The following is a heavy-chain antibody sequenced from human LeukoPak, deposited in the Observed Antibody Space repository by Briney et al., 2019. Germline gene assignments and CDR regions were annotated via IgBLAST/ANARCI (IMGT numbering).Heavy chain of an antibody. D-gene: IGHD3/OR15-3a*01. J-gene: IGHJ4*02. CDR3: GKRGVDWGPFDY. CDR2: SSGSRRST. V-gene: IGHV3-23*01. Sequence: GGSLTLTCAASGFTFSNYVMNWVRQAPAQGQDLVSTSSGSRRSTSYSVSVNGRFTILKDNSKNALVMQMDSRGAEDTGIYYCGKRGVDWGPFDYWGQGTLVTVAS. CDR1: GFTFSNYV.